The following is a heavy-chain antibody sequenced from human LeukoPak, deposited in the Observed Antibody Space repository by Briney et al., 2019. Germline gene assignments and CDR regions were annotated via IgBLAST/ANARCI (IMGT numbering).Heavy chain of an antibody. V-gene: IGHV1-69*01. CDR2: IIPIFGTA. J-gene: IGHJ4*02. D-gene: IGHD6-19*01. Sequence: GSSVKVSCKASGGTFSSYAISWVRQAPGQGPEWMGGIIPIFGTANYAQRFQGRVTITADESTSTAYMELSSLRSEDTAVYYCARDSEGAVAGYFDYWGQGTLVTVSS. CDR3: ARDSEGAVAGYFDY. CDR1: GGTFSSYA.